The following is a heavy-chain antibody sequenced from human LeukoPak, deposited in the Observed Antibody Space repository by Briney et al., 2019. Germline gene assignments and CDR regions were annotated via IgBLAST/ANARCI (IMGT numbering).Heavy chain of an antibody. V-gene: IGHV4-34*01. D-gene: IGHD3-22*01. CDR2: INHSGST. CDR1: GGSFSGYY. J-gene: IGHJ6*03. Sequence: SETLSLTCAVYGGSFSGYYWSWIRQPPGKGLEWIGEINHSGSTNYNPSLKSRVTISVDTSKNQFSLKLSSVTAADTAVYYCARVVSRSIYDSSGYYYYMDVWGKGTTVTVSS. CDR3: ARVVSRSIYDSSGYYYYMDV.